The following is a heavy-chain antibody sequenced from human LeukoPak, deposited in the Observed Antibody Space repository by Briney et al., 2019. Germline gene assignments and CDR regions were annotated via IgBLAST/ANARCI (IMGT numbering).Heavy chain of an antibody. CDR3: ARGRRWAAAGIAY. CDR1: GGSFSGYY. CDR2: INHSGST. Sequence: SETLSLTCAVYGGSFSGYYWSWIRQPPGKGLEWIGEINHSGSTNYNSSLKSRVTISVDTSKNQFSLRLSSVTAADTAVYYCARGRRWAAAGIAYWGQGTLVTVSS. J-gene: IGHJ4*02. V-gene: IGHV4-34*01. D-gene: IGHD6-13*01.